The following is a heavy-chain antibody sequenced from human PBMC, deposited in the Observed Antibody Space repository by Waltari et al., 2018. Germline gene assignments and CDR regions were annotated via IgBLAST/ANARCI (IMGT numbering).Heavy chain of an antibody. CDR1: GFTFSSSA. CDR2: ISASGVTT. J-gene: IGHJ4*02. V-gene: IGHV3-23*04. Sequence: VQLVESGGGLVQPGGSMGIVCKGSGFTFSSSALIWVRQTPGGGLEWVSTISASGVTTYYADSVEGRFTVSRDNSDNTLYLQMNTLRAEDTALYYCSICRGSGTNCYTFDFWGQGTLVTVSS. D-gene: IGHD2-2*02. CDR3: SICRGSGTNCYTFDF.